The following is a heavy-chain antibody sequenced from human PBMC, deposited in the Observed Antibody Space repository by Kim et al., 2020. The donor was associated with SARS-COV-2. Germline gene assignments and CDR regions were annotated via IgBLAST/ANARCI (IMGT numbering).Heavy chain of an antibody. D-gene: IGHD1-26*01. J-gene: IGHJ6*02. Sequence: DSVKGRLTISRDNSKNTLYLQMNSLRAEDTAVYYCARDQVGATYYYGMDVWGQGTTVTVSS. CDR3: ARDQVGATYYYGMDV. V-gene: IGHV3-66*01.